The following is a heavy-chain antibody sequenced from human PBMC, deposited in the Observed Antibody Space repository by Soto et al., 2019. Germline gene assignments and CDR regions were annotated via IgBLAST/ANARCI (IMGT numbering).Heavy chain of an antibody. J-gene: IGHJ6*01. Sequence: ASVKVSCKASGYTFTSYGISWVRQAPGQGLEWMGLISAYNGNTNYAQKIQGRVTMTKDTSTSTAYMELRSLRSDDTAVYYCAREGYYGSGSYLRLDYYYGXDVWGQGITVTVS. D-gene: IGHD3-10*01. CDR1: GYTFTSYG. CDR3: AREGYYGSGSYLRLDYYYGXDV. CDR2: ISAYNGNT. V-gene: IGHV1-18*01.